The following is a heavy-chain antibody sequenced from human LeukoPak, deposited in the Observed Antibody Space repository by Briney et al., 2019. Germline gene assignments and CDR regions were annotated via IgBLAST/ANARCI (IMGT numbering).Heavy chain of an antibody. V-gene: IGHV3-23*01. Sequence: GGSLRLSCAASGFIFSNSALNWVRRAPGQGLEWVATISTGGGNTHYADSVRGRFTISRDDSKSTVFLQMNSLRAEDTAIYYCAGWIQTHFDQWGQGTLVTVSS. CDR3: AGWIQTHFDQ. D-gene: IGHD5-24*01. J-gene: IGHJ4*02. CDR2: ISTGGGNT. CDR1: GFIFSNSA.